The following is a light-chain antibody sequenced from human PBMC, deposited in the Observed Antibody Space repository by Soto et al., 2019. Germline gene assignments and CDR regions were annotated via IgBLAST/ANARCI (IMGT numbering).Light chain of an antibody. J-gene: IGLJ1*01. Sequence: QSVLTQPASVSGSPGQSITISCTGTSSDVGGYNYVSWYQQHPGKAPKLMIYEVSNRPSGVSNRFSGSKSGNTASLTISGLQAEDEADYYCSSYTSSSILXGTGTKVTVL. V-gene: IGLV2-14*01. CDR1: SSDVGGYNY. CDR2: EVS. CDR3: SSYTSSSIL.